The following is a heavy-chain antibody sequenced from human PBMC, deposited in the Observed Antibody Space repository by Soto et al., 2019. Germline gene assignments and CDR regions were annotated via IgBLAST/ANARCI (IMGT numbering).Heavy chain of an antibody. CDR1: GYTFTTYY. J-gene: IGHJ4*02. V-gene: IGHV1-46*01. CDR2: INPGGATT. D-gene: IGHD3-22*01. CDR3: ARGPSFYYDSSGYYRPEFDH. Sequence: QVQLVQSGAEVKKPGASVKVSCKASGYTFTTYYMHWVRQAPGQGLEWMGIINPGGATTNYAQKFQGRVTMIRDTSTSTVYMELRSLRSEDTAVYYCARGPSFYYDSSGYYRPEFDHWDQGTLVTVSS.